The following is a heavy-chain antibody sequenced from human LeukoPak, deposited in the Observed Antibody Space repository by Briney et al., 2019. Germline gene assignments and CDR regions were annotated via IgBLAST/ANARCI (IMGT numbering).Heavy chain of an antibody. CDR3: AKDSAYYYGSGSWAGDY. D-gene: IGHD3-10*01. J-gene: IGHJ4*02. Sequence: GGSLRLSCAAAGFTFSDYYINWIRQAPGKGLEWVSYITNSDSGKSYADSVKGRFTISRDNSKNTLYLQMNSLRAEDTAVYYCAKDSAYYYGSGSWAGDYWGQGTLVTVSS. V-gene: IGHV3-11*04. CDR2: ITNSDSGK. CDR1: GFTFSDYY.